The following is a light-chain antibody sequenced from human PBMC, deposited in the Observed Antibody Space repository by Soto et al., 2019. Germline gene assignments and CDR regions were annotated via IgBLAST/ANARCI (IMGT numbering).Light chain of an antibody. CDR1: SSDVGSYNF. CDR3: FSYAGSTYV. V-gene: IGLV2-23*01. CDR2: EGT. J-gene: IGLJ1*01. Sequence: QSVLTQPASVSGSPGQSIIISCTGTSSDVGSYNFVSWYQQYPGKVPELMIYEGTKRPSGVSNRFSGSKSGNTASLTISGLQAEDEADYYCFSYAGSTYVFGTGTKVTVL.